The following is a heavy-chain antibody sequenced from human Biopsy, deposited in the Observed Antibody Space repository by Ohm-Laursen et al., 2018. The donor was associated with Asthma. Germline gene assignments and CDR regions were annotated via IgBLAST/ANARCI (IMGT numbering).Heavy chain of an antibody. CDR3: ARGISRVTGLFDHFDS. V-gene: IGHV4-59*01. D-gene: IGHD2-21*02. J-gene: IGHJ4*02. CDR1: GDSISSDY. Sequence: GTLSLTRTVSGDSISSDYWSWIRQPSGKGLERIGHIYYSGSTNYQPSLKSRVTISVDTSKNQFSLKLRSVTAADAAVYYCARGISRVTGLFDHFDSWGQGTLVTVSS. CDR2: IYYSGST.